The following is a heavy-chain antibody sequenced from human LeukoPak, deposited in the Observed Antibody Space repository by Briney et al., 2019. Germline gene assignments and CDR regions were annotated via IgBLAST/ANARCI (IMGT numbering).Heavy chain of an antibody. J-gene: IGHJ3*02. CDR1: GFTFSSYS. D-gene: IGHD3-10*01. CDR3: ARPGRYGSGSYYKDHDAFDI. Sequence: GGSLRLSCAASGFTFSSYSMNWVRQAPGKGLEWVSSISSSSSYIYYADSVKGRFTISRDNAKNSLYLQMNSLRAEDTAVYYCARPGRYGSGSYYKDHDAFDIWGQGTMVTVSS. CDR2: ISSSSSYI. V-gene: IGHV3-21*04.